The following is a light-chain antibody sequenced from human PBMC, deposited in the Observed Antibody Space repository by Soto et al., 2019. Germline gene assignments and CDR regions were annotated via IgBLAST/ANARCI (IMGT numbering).Light chain of an antibody. Sequence: DIVLTQSPDSLAVSLGESATINCKSSQIVLYSSNNKNYLAWYQQKPGQPPKLLFYWASTRESGVPDRFTGSGSGTDFTLTISSLQAEDVAVYYCQQYYSTPPITFGQGTRLEIK. CDR3: QQYYSTPPIT. CDR2: WAS. CDR1: QIVLYSSNNKNY. J-gene: IGKJ5*01. V-gene: IGKV4-1*01.